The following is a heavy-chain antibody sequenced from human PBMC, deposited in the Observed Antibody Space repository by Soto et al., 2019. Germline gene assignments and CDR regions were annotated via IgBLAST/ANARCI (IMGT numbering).Heavy chain of an antibody. D-gene: IGHD3-10*01. CDR1: GYTFTGYY. V-gene: IGHV1-2*04. CDR3: ARGGLLWFGEDADGFDY. J-gene: IGHJ4*02. CDR2: INPNSGGT. Sequence: QVQLVQSGAEVKKPGASVKVSCKASGYTFTGYYMHWVRQAPGQGLEWMGWINPNSGGTNYAQKCQGWVTMTRDTSISTAYMELSRLRSDDTAVYYCARGGLLWFGEDADGFDYWGQGTLVTVSS.